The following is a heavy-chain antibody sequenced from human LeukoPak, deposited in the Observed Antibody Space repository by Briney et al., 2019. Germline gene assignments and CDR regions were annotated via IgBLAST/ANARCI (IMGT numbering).Heavy chain of an antibody. CDR1: GFTFSSFG. J-gene: IGHJ5*02. V-gene: IGHV3-30*18. Sequence: PGESLRLSCGASGFTFSSFGMHWLRQAPGEGLEWVAVISYDGSKKYYADSVKGRFTISRDNSKNTLYLQMNSLRAEDTAVYYCAKDYDSGSYYTRWFDPWGQGTLVTVSS. D-gene: IGHD3-10*01. CDR2: ISYDGSKK. CDR3: AKDYDSGSYYTRWFDP.